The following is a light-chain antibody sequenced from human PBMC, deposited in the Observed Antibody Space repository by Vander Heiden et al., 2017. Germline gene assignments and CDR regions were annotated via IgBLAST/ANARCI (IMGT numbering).Light chain of an antibody. CDR2: LGS. CDR1: QSLLHSNGYNY. Sequence: DIVMTQSPLFLPVTLGEPASTSCRSSQSLLHSNGYNYLDWYLQKPGQSPQLLIYLGSNRASGVPDRFSVSGSGTDFTLKISRVEAEDVGVYYCMQALQTPPFTFGPGTKVDIK. V-gene: IGKV2-28*01. CDR3: MQALQTPPFT. J-gene: IGKJ3*01.